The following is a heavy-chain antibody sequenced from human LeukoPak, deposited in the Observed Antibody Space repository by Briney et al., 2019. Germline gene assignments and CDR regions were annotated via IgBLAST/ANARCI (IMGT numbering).Heavy chain of an antibody. V-gene: IGHV3-21*01. J-gene: IGHJ4*02. CDR1: GFTFSSYS. CDR3: ARVADSTAFDY. Sequence: GGPLRLSCAASGFTFSSYSMNWVRQAPGKGLEWVSSISSSSSYIYYADSVKGRFTISRDNAKNSLYLQMNSLRAEDTAVYYCARVADSTAFDYWGQGTLVTVSS. D-gene: IGHD2-2*01. CDR2: ISSSSSYI.